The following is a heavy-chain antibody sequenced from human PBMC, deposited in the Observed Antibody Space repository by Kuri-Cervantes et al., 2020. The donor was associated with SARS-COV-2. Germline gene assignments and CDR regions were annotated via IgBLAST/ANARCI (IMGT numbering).Heavy chain of an antibody. CDR2: ISYDGSNK. Sequence: GESLKISCAASGCTFSSYGMHWVRQAPGKGLEGVAVISYDGSNKYYADSVKGRFTISRDNSTNTLYLQMNSLRAEDTAVYYCAREGIHDIVVVPAAIALDYWGQGTLVTVSS. CDR3: AREGIHDIVVVPAAIALDY. CDR1: GCTFSSYG. V-gene: IGHV3-30*19. D-gene: IGHD2-2*01. J-gene: IGHJ4*02.